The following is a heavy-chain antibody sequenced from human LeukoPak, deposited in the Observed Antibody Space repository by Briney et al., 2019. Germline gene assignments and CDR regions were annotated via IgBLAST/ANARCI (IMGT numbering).Heavy chain of an antibody. CDR3: AKDWGGRSGWLAAFDI. CDR1: GFTFDDYA. CDR2: ISWNSGSI. Sequence: GGSLRLSCAASGFTFDDYAMHWVRQAPGKGLEWVSGISWNSGSIGYADSVKGRFTISRDNAKNSLYLQMNSLRAEDMALYYCAKDWGGRSGWLAAFDIWGQGTMVTVSS. V-gene: IGHV3-9*03. J-gene: IGHJ3*02. D-gene: IGHD6-19*01.